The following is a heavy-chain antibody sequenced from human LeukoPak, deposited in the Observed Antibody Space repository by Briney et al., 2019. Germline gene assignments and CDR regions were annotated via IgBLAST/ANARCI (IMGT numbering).Heavy chain of an antibody. CDR3: AKDLGMTTAL. D-gene: IGHD4-11*01. V-gene: IGHV3-30*18. J-gene: IGHJ4*02. CDR2: ISYDGSNK. CDR1: GFTFSSYG. Sequence: GGSLRLSCAASGFTFSSYGMHWVRQAPGKGLEWVAVISYDGSNKYYEDSVKGRFTISRDNSKNTLYLQMNSLRAEGTAVYYCAKDLGMTTALWGQGTLVTVSS.